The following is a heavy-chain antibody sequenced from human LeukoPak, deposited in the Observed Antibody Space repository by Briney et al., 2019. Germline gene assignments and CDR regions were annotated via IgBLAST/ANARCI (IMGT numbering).Heavy chain of an antibody. CDR2: IYHSGST. CDR1: GGSISSSNW. CDR3: ARARSVAGNAVYFDY. V-gene: IGHV4-4*02. J-gene: IGHJ4*02. D-gene: IGHD6-19*01. Sequence: PSETLSLTCAVSGGSISSSNWWSWVRQPPGKGLEWIGEIYHSGSTNYNPSLKSRVTISVDKSKNQFSLKLSSVTAADTAVYYCARARSVAGNAVYFDYWGQGTPVTISS.